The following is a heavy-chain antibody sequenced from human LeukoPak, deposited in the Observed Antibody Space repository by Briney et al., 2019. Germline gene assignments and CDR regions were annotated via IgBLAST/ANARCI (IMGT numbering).Heavy chain of an antibody. J-gene: IGHJ5*02. CDR1: GGSISSYY. CDR3: ARDKQAYYDFWSGYYSNWFDP. D-gene: IGHD3-3*01. CDR2: IYTSGST. V-gene: IGHV4-4*07. Sequence: PSETLSLTCTVSGGSISSYYWSWIRQPAGKGLEWIGRIYTSGSTNYNPSLKSRVTISVDKSKNQFSLKLSSVTAADTAVYYCARDKQAYYDFWSGYYSNWFDPWGRGTLVTVSS.